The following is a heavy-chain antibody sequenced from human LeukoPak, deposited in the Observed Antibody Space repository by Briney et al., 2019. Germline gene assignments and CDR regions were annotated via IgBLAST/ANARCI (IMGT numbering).Heavy chain of an antibody. D-gene: IGHD1-26*01. CDR1: GFTFSSYA. CDR2: ISYDGSNK. J-gene: IGHJ4*02. V-gene: IGHV3-30-3*01. Sequence: PGGSLRLSCAASGFTFSSYAMHWVRQAPGKGLEWVAVISYDGSNKYYADSVKGRFTISRDNSKNTLYLQMNSLRAEDTAVYYCAREMVGPTTWGLDYWGQGTLVTVSS. CDR3: AREMVGPTTWGLDY.